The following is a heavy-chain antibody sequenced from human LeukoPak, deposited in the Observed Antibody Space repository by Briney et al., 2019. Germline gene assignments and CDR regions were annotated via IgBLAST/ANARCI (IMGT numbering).Heavy chain of an antibody. D-gene: IGHD3-9*01. CDR2: ISAYNGNT. CDR1: GYTFTSYG. J-gene: IGHJ5*02. V-gene: IGHV1-18*01. Sequence: ASVKVSCKASGYTFTSYGISWVRQAPGQGLEWMGWISAYNGNTNYAQKLQGRVTMTTDTSTSTAYMELRSLRSDDTAVYYCATLPNYDILTGLRGFDPWGQGTLVTVSS. CDR3: ATLPNYDILTGLRGFDP.